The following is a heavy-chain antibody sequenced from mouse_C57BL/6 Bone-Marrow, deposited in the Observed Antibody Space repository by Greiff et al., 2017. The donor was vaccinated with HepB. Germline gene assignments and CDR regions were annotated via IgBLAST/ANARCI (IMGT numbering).Heavy chain of an antibody. Sequence: VQLKESGAELVRPGASVKLSCTASGFNIKDDYMHWVKQGPEQGLEWIGWIDPENGDTEYASKFQGKATITADTSSNTAYLQLSSLTSEDTAVYYCTTERDYDYDGPFAYWGQGTLVTVSA. CDR3: TTERDYDYDGPFAY. CDR1: GFNIKDDY. J-gene: IGHJ3*01. CDR2: IDPENGDT. D-gene: IGHD2-4*01. V-gene: IGHV14-4*01.